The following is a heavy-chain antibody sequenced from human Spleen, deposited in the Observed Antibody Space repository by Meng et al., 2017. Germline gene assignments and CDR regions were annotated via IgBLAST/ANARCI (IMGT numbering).Heavy chain of an antibody. CDR3: ARGGSAGIAAADPREPLDY. D-gene: IGHD6-13*01. CDR1: GGSISSYY. V-gene: IGHV4-34*01. J-gene: IGHJ4*02. CDR2: ISHSGST. Sequence: SETLSLTCTVSGGSISSYYWNWIRQPPGKGLEWIGEISHSGSTNYNPSLKSRVSISLDTSKNLFSLKLSSVTASDTAVYYCARGGSAGIAAADPREPLDYWGQGTLVTVSS.